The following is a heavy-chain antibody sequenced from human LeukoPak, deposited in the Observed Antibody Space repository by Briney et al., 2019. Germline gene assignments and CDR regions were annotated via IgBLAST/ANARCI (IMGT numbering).Heavy chain of an antibody. V-gene: IGHV3-21*01. J-gene: IGHJ4*02. CDR3: ARVGWFGELGY. Sequence: GGSLRLSCAASGFTFSSYSMNWVRQAPGKGLEWVSSISSSSSYIYYADSVRGRFTISRDNAKNSLYLQMNSLRAEDTAVYYCARVGWFGELGYWGQGTLVTVSS. D-gene: IGHD3-10*01. CDR2: ISSSSSYI. CDR1: GFTFSSYS.